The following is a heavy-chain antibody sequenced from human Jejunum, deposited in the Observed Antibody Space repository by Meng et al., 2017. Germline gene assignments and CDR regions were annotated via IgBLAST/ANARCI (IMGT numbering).Heavy chain of an antibody. CDR1: GGFISTLA. Sequence: VRLQEECPGLGTPSPPPPLTRSVSGGFISTLAWGWFRQPPGKGLVWIGYIYNSGSTTSHPSLEGRVTKSMHTSKNQFSLRLNSVTAADTAIYDCTGGGWYGIHWGPGTLFTVSS. D-gene: IGHD6-19*01. J-gene: IGHJ4*02. CDR2: IYNSGST. V-gene: IGHV4-59*01. CDR3: TGGGWYGIH.